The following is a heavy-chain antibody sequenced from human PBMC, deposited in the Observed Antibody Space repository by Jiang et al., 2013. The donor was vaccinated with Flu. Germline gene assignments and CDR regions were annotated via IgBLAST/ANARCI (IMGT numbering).Heavy chain of an antibody. Sequence: GAEVKKPGASVKVSCKASGYTFTSYAMHWVRQAPGQRLEWMGWINAGNGNTKYSQKFQGRVTITRDTSASTAYMELSSLRSEDTAVYYCAREEVTTVSLYYYYYGMDVWGKGTTVTVSS. CDR2: INAGNGNT. CDR3: AREEVTTVSLYYYYYGMDV. D-gene: IGHD4-11*01. J-gene: IGHJ6*04. V-gene: IGHV1-3*01. CDR1: GYTFTSYA.